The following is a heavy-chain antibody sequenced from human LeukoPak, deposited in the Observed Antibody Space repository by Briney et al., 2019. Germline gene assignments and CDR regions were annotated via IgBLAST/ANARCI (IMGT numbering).Heavy chain of an antibody. Sequence: GASVKVSCKASGYTFTGYYMHWVRQAPGQGLEWMGRINRNSGGTNYAQKFQGRFTMTRDKSISTAYMELSRLRSDDTAVYYCARGYGDEYYFDDGGQGTLVTVSS. D-gene: IGHD4-17*01. J-gene: IGHJ4*02. CDR1: GYTFTGYY. CDR3: ARGYGDEYYFDD. V-gene: IGHV1-2*06. CDR2: INRNSGGT.